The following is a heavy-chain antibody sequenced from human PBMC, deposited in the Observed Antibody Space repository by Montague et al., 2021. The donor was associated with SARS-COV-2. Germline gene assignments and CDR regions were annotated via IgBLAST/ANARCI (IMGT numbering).Heavy chain of an antibody. J-gene: IGHJ6*03. D-gene: IGHD6-19*01. CDR1: GASISSANDY. V-gene: IGHV4-61*09. CDR3: ARDRRGMAMAGRAYYYYYMDV. Sequence: TLSLTCSVSGASISSANDYWTWIWQPAGKGLEWIGHISTSGSSSHNPSLKSRVTIILDTSKQQFSLELTSVTAADTAVYYCARDRRGMAMAGRAYYYYYMDVWGKGTTVTVSS. CDR2: ISTSGSS.